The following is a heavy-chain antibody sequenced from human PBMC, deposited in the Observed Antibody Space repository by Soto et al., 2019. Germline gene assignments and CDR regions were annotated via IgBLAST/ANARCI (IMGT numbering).Heavy chain of an antibody. Sequence: SETLSLTCTVSGGSIYRSGYYWGWIRQPPGRGLEWIGNIDYNGVTYSNPSLKSRVTISRDTSKNQFSLRLTSVTAAETAVYFCSRVGGYYGDYPNFDYWGQGTRVTVSS. V-gene: IGHV4-39*07. CDR3: SRVGGYYGDYPNFDY. CDR2: IDYNGVT. J-gene: IGHJ4*02. D-gene: IGHD4-17*01. CDR1: GGSIYRSGYY.